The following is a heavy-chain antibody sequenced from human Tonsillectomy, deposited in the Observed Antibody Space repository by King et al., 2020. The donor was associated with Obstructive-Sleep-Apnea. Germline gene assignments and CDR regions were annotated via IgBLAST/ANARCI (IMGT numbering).Heavy chain of an antibody. J-gene: IGHJ6*02. CDR1: GFTFSSYA. CDR3: ARSDSSGYYFAYYYYYFTMDV. CDR2: ISNDGSNK. Sequence: VQLVESGGGVVQPGKSLRLSCAASGFTFSSYAMHWVRQAPGKGLEWVAFISNDGSNKYYADSVKGRSTVSRDSSKNTLFLQMNSLRAEDTAVYYCARSDSSGYYFAYYYYYFTMDVWGQGTTVTVSS. D-gene: IGHD3-22*01. V-gene: IGHV3-30*04.